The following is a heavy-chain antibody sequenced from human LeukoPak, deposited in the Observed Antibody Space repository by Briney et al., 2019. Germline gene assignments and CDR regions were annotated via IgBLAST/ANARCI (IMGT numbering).Heavy chain of an antibody. CDR1: GFKFSDYY. CDR2: IRNSSDSI. Sequence: GRSLRLSCAASGFKFSDYYMTWTRQAPGKGLEWVSYIRNSSDSIYYADSVEGRFTISRDNAKNSLYLQMNSLRAEDTAVYYCAREGRRPPYYYYYMDVWGKGTTVTISS. CDR3: AREGRRPPYYYYYMDV. V-gene: IGHV3-11*01. J-gene: IGHJ6*03.